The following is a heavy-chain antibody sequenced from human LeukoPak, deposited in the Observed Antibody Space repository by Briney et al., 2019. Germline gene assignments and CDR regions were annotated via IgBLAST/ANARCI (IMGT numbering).Heavy chain of an antibody. V-gene: IGHV4-31*03. J-gene: IGHJ3*02. CDR2: IYYSGST. CDR3: ARQKCTSASCLTKNAFDI. D-gene: IGHD2-2*01. CDR1: GGSISSGGYY. Sequence: PSETLSLTCTVSGGSISSGGYYWSWIRQHPGKGLEWIGNIYYSGSTYYNPSLKSRVTISVDTSKNQFSLDLSSVTAADTAVYYCARQKCTSASCLTKNAFDIWGQGTMVTVPS.